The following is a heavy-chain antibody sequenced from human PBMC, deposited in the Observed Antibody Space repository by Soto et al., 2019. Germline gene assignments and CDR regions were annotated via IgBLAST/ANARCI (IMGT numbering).Heavy chain of an antibody. CDR1: GFTFSTYS. CDR2: ITSSSSAV. V-gene: IGHV3-48*01. CDR3: ARSEIAAAGAWYFDL. Sequence: EVPLVESGGGLVQPGGSLRLSCAASGFTFSTYSMNWVRQAPGRGLEWVSDITSSSSAVYYSDSVKGRFTISRDNAKNSLYLQMNSLRAEDTAVYYCARSEIAAAGAWYFDLWGRGTLVTVSS. J-gene: IGHJ2*01. D-gene: IGHD6-13*01.